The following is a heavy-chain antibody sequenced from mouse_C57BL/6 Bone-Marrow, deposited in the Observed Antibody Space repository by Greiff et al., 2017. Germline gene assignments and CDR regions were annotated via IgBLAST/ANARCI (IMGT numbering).Heavy chain of an antibody. CDR1: GYTFTSYG. CDR2: IYPRSGNT. CDR3: ARSELRADY. Sequence: VQLQQSGAELARPGASVKLSCTASGYTFTSYGISWVKQRPGQGLEWIGEIYPRSGNTYYNEKFKGKATLTAEQATSTAYMELRSLTSEDSAVYYCARSELRADYWGQGTTLTVSS. D-gene: IGHD1-1*01. J-gene: IGHJ2*01. V-gene: IGHV1-81*01.